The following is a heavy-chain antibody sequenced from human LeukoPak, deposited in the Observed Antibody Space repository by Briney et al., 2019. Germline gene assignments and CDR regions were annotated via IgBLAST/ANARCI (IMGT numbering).Heavy chain of an antibody. D-gene: IGHD7-27*01. V-gene: IGHV3-9*01. J-gene: IGHJ3*02. CDR1: GFTFADYT. CDR3: AKGNWGNPFDI. CDR2: ITWNSDST. Sequence: GGSLRLSCAASGFTFADYTMHWVRQLPGMGLEWVSGITWNSDSTDYADSVKGRFTISRDDAKNSLYLEMNSLRADDTALYYCAKGNWGNPFDIWGQGTMVTVFS.